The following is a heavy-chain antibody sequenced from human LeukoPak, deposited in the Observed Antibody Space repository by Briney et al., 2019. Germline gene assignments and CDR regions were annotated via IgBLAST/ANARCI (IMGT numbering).Heavy chain of an antibody. V-gene: IGHV3-21*01. CDR2: ISSSSAFI. Sequence: GGSLRLSCAASGFTFSSYSMNWVRQAPGKGLEWVSVISSSSAFIYYAGSVKGRFTISRDNAKNSLYLQMNSLRAEDTAVYYCATSRNVGEHAFDIWGQGTMVTVSS. CDR1: GFTFSSYS. J-gene: IGHJ3*02. D-gene: IGHD3-10*02. CDR3: ATSRNVGEHAFDI.